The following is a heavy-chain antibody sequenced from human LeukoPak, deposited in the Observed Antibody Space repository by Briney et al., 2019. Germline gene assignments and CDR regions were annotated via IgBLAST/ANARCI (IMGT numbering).Heavy chain of an antibody. CDR3: ARYSYDILTGYPKGWFDP. Sequence: PSQTLSLTCTVSGGSISSYYWSWIRQPPGKGLEWIGYIYYSGSTNYNPSLKSRVTISVDTSNNQFSLKLSSVTAADTAVYYCARYSYDILTGYPKGWFDPWGQGTLVTVSS. CDR1: GGSISSYY. V-gene: IGHV4-59*01. D-gene: IGHD3-9*01. J-gene: IGHJ5*02. CDR2: IYYSGST.